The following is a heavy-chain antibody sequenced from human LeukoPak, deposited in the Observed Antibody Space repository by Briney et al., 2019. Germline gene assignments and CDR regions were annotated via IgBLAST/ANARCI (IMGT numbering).Heavy chain of an antibody. Sequence: PSETLSLTCTVSGGSISSSSYYWGWIRQPPGKGLEWIGSIYYSGSTYYNPSLKSRVTISVDTSKNQFSLKLSSVTAADTAVYYCARREDGYNGGYFDYWGQGTLVTVSS. CDR1: GGSISSSSYY. CDR2: IYYSGST. V-gene: IGHV4-39*01. CDR3: ARREDGYNGGYFDY. J-gene: IGHJ4*02. D-gene: IGHD5-24*01.